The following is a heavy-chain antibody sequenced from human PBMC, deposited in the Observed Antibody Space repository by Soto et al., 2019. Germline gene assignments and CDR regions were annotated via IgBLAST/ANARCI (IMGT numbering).Heavy chain of an antibody. CDR1: GGSISSGGYY. V-gene: IGHV4-31*03. CDR2: IYYSGST. J-gene: IGHJ4*02. CDR3: ARDPVLSLALDY. D-gene: IGHD2-15*01. Sequence: SETLSLTCTVSGGSISSGGYYWSWIRQHPGKGLEWIGYIYYSGSTYYNPSLKSRVTISVDTSKNQFSLKLSSVTAADTAVYYCARDPVLSLALDYWGQGTLVTVSS.